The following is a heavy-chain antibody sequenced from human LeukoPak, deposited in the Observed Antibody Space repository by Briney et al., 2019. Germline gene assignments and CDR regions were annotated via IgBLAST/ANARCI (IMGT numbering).Heavy chain of an antibody. Sequence: GSLRLSCAASGFTFSDFYISWVRESPGKRLEWVASINQDGTGKYYVASVKGRFTISRDNAKKSVWLQMTSLRADDTAVYYCARSLWPEDYWGQGTLVTVSS. CDR3: ARSLWPEDY. CDR2: INQDGTGK. J-gene: IGHJ4*02. V-gene: IGHV3-7*01. CDR1: GFTFSDFY. D-gene: IGHD3-16*01.